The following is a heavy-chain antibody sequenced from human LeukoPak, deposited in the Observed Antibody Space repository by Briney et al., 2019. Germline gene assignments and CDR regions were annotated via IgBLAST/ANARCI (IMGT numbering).Heavy chain of an antibody. V-gene: IGHV3-66*02. CDR3: AGGGEAARSLAY. Sequence: GGFLRLSCAASGVTSNYMTWVRQAPGKGLEWVSVIYNGGTTYYADSVKGRFTISRDNSKSTLFVYLQMNSLRTDDTALYYCAGGGEAARSLAYWGQGALVTVSS. CDR2: IYNGGTT. D-gene: IGHD6-6*01. CDR1: GVTSNY. J-gene: IGHJ4*02.